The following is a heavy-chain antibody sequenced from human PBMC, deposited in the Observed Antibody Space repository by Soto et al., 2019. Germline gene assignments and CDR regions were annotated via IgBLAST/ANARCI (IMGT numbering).Heavy chain of an antibody. CDR1: GFTFSSYS. D-gene: IGHD2-2*01. V-gene: IGHV3-21*01. J-gene: IGHJ6*04. CDR2: ISSSSSYI. CDR3: ARVVPNGLKSSTTPPADV. Sequence: PGGSLRLSCAASGFTFSSYSMNWVRQAPGKGLEWVSSISSSSSYIYYADSVKGRFTISRDNAKNSLYLQMNSLRAEDTAVYYCARVVPNGLKSSTTPPADVWGKGTTVTVSS.